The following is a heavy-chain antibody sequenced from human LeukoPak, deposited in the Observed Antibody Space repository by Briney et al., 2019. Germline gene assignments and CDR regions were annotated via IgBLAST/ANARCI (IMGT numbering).Heavy chain of an antibody. D-gene: IGHD2-2*01. J-gene: IGHJ4*02. V-gene: IGHV1-2*02. CDR2: INPNSGDT. Sequence: ASVKVSCKASGYTFTYYYMHWVRQAPGHGLGWMGWINPNSGDTIFAQKFQGRVTMTRDTSISTAYLELSRLTSDDTAVYYCARDGPCSSASCQNFDYWGQGTLVTVSS. CDR1: GYTFTYYY. CDR3: ARDGPCSSASCQNFDY.